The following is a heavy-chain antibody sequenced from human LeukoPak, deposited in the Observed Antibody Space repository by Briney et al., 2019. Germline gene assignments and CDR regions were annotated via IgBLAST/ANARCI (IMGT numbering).Heavy chain of an antibody. Sequence: SETLSLTCTVSGYSIRSGYYWSWIRHPPGKGLEGIGTFQHSGVTYYNPSLKSRVTVSVDTSKNQFSLKLSSVTAAGTAVYYRARYTAGIWGYSFDYWGQGTLVTVSS. D-gene: IGHD3-22*01. CDR1: GYSIRSGYY. CDR2: FQHSGVT. CDR3: ARYTAGIWGYSFDY. J-gene: IGHJ4*02. V-gene: IGHV4-38-2*02.